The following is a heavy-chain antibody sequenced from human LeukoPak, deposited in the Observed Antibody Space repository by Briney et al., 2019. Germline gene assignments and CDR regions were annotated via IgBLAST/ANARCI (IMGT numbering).Heavy chain of an antibody. CDR3: VKFKRRPRTYSYDYEF. Sequence: SETLSLTCSVFGDSISNNFYYWGWICQTPGKGLAWIASIDYTGTTYYNPSFKSRVSISMDTSKNQFSLKLTSVTAADTAVFYCVKFKRRPRTYSYDYEFWGQGTLVTVSP. CDR2: IDYTGTT. J-gene: IGHJ4*02. D-gene: IGHD5-18*01. V-gene: IGHV4-39*07. CDR1: GDSISNNFYY.